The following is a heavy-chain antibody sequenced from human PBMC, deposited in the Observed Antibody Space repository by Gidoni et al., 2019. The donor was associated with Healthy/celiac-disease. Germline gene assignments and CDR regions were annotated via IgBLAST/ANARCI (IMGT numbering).Heavy chain of an antibody. J-gene: IGHJ4*02. CDR3: ARQPGGGSYFGWYDY. D-gene: IGHD1-26*01. CDR2: IYYSGST. Sequence: QLQLQESGPGLVKPSETLSLTCTVSGGSISSSSYYWGWLRQPPGKGLEWIGSIYYSGSTYYNPSLKSRVTISVDTSKNQFSLKLSSVTAADTAVYYCARQPGGGSYFGWYDYWGQGTLVTVSS. V-gene: IGHV4-39*01. CDR1: GGSISSSSYY.